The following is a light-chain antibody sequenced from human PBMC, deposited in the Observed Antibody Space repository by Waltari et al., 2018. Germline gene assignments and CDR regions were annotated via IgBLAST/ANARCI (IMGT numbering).Light chain of an antibody. CDR2: KTS. V-gene: IGKV1-5*03. Sequence: DIQMTQSPSTLSASVGERITITCRASQSIERWLAWYQQKPGKAPMLLIYKTSTLESGVASRFSGSGYGTEFTLTISSLQPDDLATYYCQEYKTYRTFGQGTKVEIK. CDR1: QSIERW. CDR3: QEYKTYRT. J-gene: IGKJ1*01.